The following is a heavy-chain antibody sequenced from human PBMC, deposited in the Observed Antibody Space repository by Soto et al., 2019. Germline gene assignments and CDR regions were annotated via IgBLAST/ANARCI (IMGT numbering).Heavy chain of an antibody. V-gene: IGHV3-53*01. D-gene: IGHD3-22*01. Sequence: EVQLVESGGGLIQPGGSLRLSCAASGFTVSSNYMSWVRQAPGKGLEWVSVIYSGGSTYYADSVKGRFTISRDNSKNTLYLQMNSLRAEDTAVYYCARDRVESGYPEYFQHWGPGNLVTVSS. CDR3: ARDRVESGYPEYFQH. CDR2: IYSGGST. J-gene: IGHJ1*01. CDR1: GFTVSSNY.